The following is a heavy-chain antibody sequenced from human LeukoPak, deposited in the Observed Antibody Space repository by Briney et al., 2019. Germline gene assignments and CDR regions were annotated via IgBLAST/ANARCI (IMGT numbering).Heavy chain of an antibody. CDR3: ARGGLIQLSGGKDFDY. CDR2: ISAYNGNT. J-gene: IGHJ4*02. V-gene: IGHV1-18*01. CDR1: GYTFTSYG. Sequence: GASVKVSCKASGYTFTSYGISWVRQAPGQGLEWMGWISAYNGNTNYAQKLQGRVTMTTDTSTSTAYMELRSLRSDDTAVYYCARGGLIQLSGGKDFDYWGQGTLVTVSS. D-gene: IGHD2-2*01.